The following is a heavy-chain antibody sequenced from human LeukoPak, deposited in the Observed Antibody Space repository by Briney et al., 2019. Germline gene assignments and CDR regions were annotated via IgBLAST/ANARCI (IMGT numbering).Heavy chain of an antibody. Sequence: ASVKASWKASGYTFTSYYPHWVRQAPGQGLEWMGLINPNGGSTTYARKFQGRVTMTRDKSTSTVYMELSSLNSDDTAVYYCARGPPAGTPYFDYWGQGTLVTVSS. V-gene: IGHV1-46*01. CDR1: GYTFTSYY. J-gene: IGHJ4*02. D-gene: IGHD6-13*01. CDR3: ARGPPAGTPYFDY. CDR2: INPNGGST.